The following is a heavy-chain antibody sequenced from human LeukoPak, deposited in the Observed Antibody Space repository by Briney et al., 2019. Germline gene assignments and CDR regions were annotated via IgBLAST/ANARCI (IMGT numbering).Heavy chain of an antibody. CDR1: GFTFSSYG. CDR3: AKEFQGIAVAGDFDY. V-gene: IGHV3-30*18. D-gene: IGHD6-19*01. J-gene: IGHJ4*02. CDR2: ISYDGSNK. Sequence: GGSLRLSRAASGFTFSSYGMHWVRQAPGKGLEGVAVISYDGSNKYYADSVKGRFTISRDNPKNTLYLQMNSLRAEDTAVYYCAKEFQGIAVAGDFDYWGQGTLVTVSS.